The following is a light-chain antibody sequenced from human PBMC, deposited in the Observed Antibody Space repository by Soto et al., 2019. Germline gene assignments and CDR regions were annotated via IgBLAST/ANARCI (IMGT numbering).Light chain of an antibody. Sequence: SYELTQPPSVSVAPGQTARITCGGNNIGSKSVHWYQQKPGQAPVLVVYDGSDRPSGIPERFSGSNSGNTATLTISRVEGWKKADYDCRVWDGTSAGVFGTGSKVTAL. CDR3: RVWDGTSAGV. CDR1: NIGSKS. CDR2: DGS. J-gene: IGLJ1*01. V-gene: IGLV3-21*02.